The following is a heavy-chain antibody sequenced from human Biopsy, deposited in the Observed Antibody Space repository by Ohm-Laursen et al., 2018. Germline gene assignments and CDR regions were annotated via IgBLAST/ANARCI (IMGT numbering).Heavy chain of an antibody. V-gene: IGHV1-69*06. CDR3: ATKLAGYFHH. J-gene: IGHJ1*01. Sequence: SSVKVSCKAPGGTFSNYGVNWVRQAPGQGLEWLGGNITLLGTVNYAQKFQDRVTVAADTSTSTATMELRSLRSDDTAVYYCATKLAGYFHHWGQGTLVIVSS. CDR1: GGTFSNYG. CDR2: NITLLGTV.